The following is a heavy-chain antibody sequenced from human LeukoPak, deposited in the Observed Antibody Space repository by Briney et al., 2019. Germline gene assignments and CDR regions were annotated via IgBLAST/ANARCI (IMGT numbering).Heavy chain of an antibody. V-gene: IGHV3-21*04. CDR3: ARIIMGGVGDY. D-gene: IGHD3-16*01. J-gene: IGHJ4*02. CDR1: GFTFSSYS. Sequence: PGGSLRLSCAASGFTFSSYSMNWVRQAPGKGLEWVSSISSSSSYIYYADSVKGRFTISRDNSKNTLYLQMNSLRAEDTAVYYCARIIMGGVGDYWGQGTLVTVSS. CDR2: ISSSSSYI.